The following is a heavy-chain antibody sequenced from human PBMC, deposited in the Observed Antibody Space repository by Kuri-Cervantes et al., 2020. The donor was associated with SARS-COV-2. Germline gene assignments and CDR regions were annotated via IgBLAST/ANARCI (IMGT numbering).Heavy chain of an antibody. Sequence: SGPTLVKPTQTLTLTCTFSGFSLSTSGMCVSWIRQPPGKALEWLALIDWDDDKYYSTSLKTRLTISKDTSKNQVVLTMTNMDPVDTATYYCAHRPHSSSWSYYFDYWGQGALVTVSS. V-gene: IGHV2-70*12. J-gene: IGHJ4*02. CDR3: AHRPHSSSWSYYFDY. D-gene: IGHD6-13*01. CDR1: GFSLSTSGMC. CDR2: IDWDDDK.